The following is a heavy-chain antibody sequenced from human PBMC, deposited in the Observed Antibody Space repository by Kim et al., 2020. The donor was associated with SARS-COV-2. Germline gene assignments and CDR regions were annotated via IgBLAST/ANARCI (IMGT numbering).Heavy chain of an antibody. CDR1: GGSISSSSYY. CDR3: ARHTSSGWYLSIGFWFDP. Sequence: SETLSLTCTVSGGSISSSSYYWGCIRQPPGKGLEWIGSIYYSGSTYYNPSLKSRVTISVDTSKNQFSLKLSSVTAADTAVYYCARHTSSGWYLSIGFWFDPWGQGTLVTVSS. J-gene: IGHJ5*02. V-gene: IGHV4-39*01. CDR2: IYYSGST. D-gene: IGHD6-19*01.